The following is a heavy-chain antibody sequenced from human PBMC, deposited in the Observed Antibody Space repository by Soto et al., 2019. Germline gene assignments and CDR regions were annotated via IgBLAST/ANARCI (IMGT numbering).Heavy chain of an antibody. V-gene: IGHV3-21*01. J-gene: IGHJ6*02. D-gene: IGHD2-2*01. CDR1: GFTFSSYS. CDR2: ISSSSSYI. Sequence: GVSLRLSCAASGFTFSSYSMNWVRQAPGKGLEWVSSISSSSSYIYYADSVKGRFTISRDNAKNSLYLQMNSLRAEDTAVYYCANVGAESGPAYCSSTSCPTYGMDVWGQGTTVTVSS. CDR3: ANVGAESGPAYCSSTSCPTYGMDV.